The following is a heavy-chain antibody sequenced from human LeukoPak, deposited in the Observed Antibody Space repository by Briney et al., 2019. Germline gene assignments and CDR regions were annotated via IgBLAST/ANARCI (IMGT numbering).Heavy chain of an antibody. Sequence: GGPLRLSCAASGFTVSSNYMSWVRQAPGKGLEWVSGISGGGVSTYYADSVKGRFTISRDNSKNTLYLQMNSLRAEDTAVYYCAKGGLWFGESLNYWGEGTLVTVSS. D-gene: IGHD3-10*01. J-gene: IGHJ4*02. CDR2: ISGGGVST. CDR1: GFTVSSNY. V-gene: IGHV3-23*01. CDR3: AKGGLWFGESLNY.